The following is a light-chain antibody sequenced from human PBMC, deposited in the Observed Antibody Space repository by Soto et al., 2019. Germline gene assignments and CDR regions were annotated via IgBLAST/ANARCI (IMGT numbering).Light chain of an antibody. Sequence: EIVLTQSPATLSLSPGERATLSCSSSQSVSSYLAWYQQKPGQAPRLLIYDASNRATGIPARFSGSGSGTDFTLTISSLEPEDYAVYYCQQRGNWPVLTFGGGTKVEIK. CDR3: QQRGNWPVLT. V-gene: IGKV3-11*01. CDR1: QSVSSY. J-gene: IGKJ4*01. CDR2: DAS.